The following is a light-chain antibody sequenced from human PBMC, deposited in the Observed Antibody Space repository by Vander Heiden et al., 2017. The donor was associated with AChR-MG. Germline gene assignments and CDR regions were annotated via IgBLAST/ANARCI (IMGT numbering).Light chain of an antibody. CDR1: QSLLYSNAYNC. Sequence: DIVMTQSPLSLSVTPGEPASISCRSTQSLLYSNAYNCLDWYVQKPGQSPQLLIYVVSNRASGVPDRFSGSGSGTDFTLKISRVEAEDVGVYYCRQALHPPYTFGQGTKLEIK. CDR2: VVS. J-gene: IGKJ2*01. V-gene: IGKV2-28*01. CDR3: RQALHPPYT.